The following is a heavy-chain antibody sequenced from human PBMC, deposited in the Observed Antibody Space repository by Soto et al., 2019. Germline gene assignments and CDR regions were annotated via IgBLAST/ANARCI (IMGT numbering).Heavy chain of an antibody. CDR2: IVKHGGRT. V-gene: IGHV3-33*01. Sequence: QVQLEESGGGVVQPGTSLRLSCAASGFLFSRFGMHWVRQAPGKGREWVAVIVKHGGRTGYADSVRGRFTISRDNSRNALFLEMSSRRVEDTATYCCARDDEYDDNGLDHGGQGTLVTVSS. D-gene: IGHD1-1*01. CDR3: ARDDEYDDNGLDH. J-gene: IGHJ4*02. CDR1: GFLFSRFG.